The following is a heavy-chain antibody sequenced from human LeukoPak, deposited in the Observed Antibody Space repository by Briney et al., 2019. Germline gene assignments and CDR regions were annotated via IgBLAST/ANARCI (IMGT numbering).Heavy chain of an antibody. CDR2: IYSGGRI. V-gene: IGHV4-39*07. D-gene: IGHD4-11*01. J-gene: IGHJ3*02. Sequence: TSETLSLTCAVPGGSFSSGLYYWTWIRQPPGKGLEWIGSIYSGGRIYYNPSLKSRVSISIDTSNNDLSLKVTSVTAADTAGYYCARAPWAYGNYVHAFDIWGQGTMVTASS. CDR3: ARAPWAYGNYVHAFDI. CDR1: GGSFSSGLYY.